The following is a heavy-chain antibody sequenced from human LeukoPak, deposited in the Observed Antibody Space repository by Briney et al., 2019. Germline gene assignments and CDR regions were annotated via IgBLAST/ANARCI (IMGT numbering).Heavy chain of an antibody. J-gene: IGHJ6*02. D-gene: IGHD3-16*01. Sequence: GGSLRLSCAASGFTFASYVMNWVRQAPGKGLEWVSTISGSGGTTYYGDSVKGRFTISRDNSKNTLYLQMNSLRPEDTAIYYCAKDIFFESGGSHGMDVWGQGTTVTVSS. V-gene: IGHV3-23*01. CDR3: AKDIFFESGGSHGMDV. CDR2: ISGSGGTT. CDR1: GFTFASYV.